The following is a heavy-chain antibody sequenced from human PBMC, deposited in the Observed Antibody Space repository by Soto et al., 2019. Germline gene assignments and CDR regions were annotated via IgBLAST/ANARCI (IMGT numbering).Heavy chain of an antibody. V-gene: IGHV3-23*01. CDR2: ITGTGGDT. J-gene: IGHJ6*02. Sequence: EVQLLESGGGLVQPGGSLRLSRAASGFPLSTYGMSWVRQAPGKGLEWVSSITGTGGDTYYADSVKGRFTSSRDNSNNMLYLQMNSLRVEDTAVYYCARIRGYWYGLDVWGQGTTITVSS. CDR3: ARIRGYWYGLDV. CDR1: GFPLSTYG.